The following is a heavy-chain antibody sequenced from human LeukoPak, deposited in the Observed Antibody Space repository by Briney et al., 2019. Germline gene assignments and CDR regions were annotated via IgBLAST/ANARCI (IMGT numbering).Heavy chain of an antibody. CDR1: GGTFSSYA. D-gene: IGHD6-13*01. CDR3: ARGEWRAAAGYYYYYYMDV. CDR2: IIPIFGTA. Sequence: SVKVSCKASGGTFSSYAISWVRQAPGQGLEWMGGIIPIFGTANYAQKFQGRVTFTADKSTSTAYMELSSLRSEDTAVYYCARGEWRAAAGYYYYYYMDVWGKGTTVTVSS. J-gene: IGHJ6*03. V-gene: IGHV1-69*06.